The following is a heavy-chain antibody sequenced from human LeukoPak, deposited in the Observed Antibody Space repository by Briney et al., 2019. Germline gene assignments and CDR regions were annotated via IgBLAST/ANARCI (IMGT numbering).Heavy chain of an antibody. Sequence: PGGSLRLSCAASGFTFSSYAMSWVRQAPGKGLEWVSVISGSGGSTYYADSVKGRFTISRDNSKNTLYLQMNSLRAEDTAVYYCAKDVNYYDSSGFDYWGQGTLVTVSS. CDR2: ISGSGGST. D-gene: IGHD3-22*01. J-gene: IGHJ4*02. CDR1: GFTFSSYA. V-gene: IGHV3-23*01. CDR3: AKDVNYYDSSGFDY.